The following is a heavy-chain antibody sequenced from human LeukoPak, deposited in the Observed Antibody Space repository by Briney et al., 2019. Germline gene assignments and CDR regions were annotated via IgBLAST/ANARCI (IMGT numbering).Heavy chain of an antibody. CDR1: GYSISSGYY. CDR2: IYHSGST. D-gene: IGHD3-16*02. Sequence: SETLSLTCTVSGYSISSGYYWGWIRQPPGKGLEWIGSIYHSGSTYYNPSLKSRVTISVDTSKNQFSLKLSSVTAADTAVYYCARGNAYDYVWGSYRYGANFDYWGQGTLVTVSS. J-gene: IGHJ4*02. V-gene: IGHV4-38-2*02. CDR3: ARGNAYDYVWGSYRYGANFDY.